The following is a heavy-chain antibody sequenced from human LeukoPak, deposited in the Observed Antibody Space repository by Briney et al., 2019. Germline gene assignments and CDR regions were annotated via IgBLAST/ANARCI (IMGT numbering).Heavy chain of an antibody. CDR2: ISYDGSNK. D-gene: IGHD3-10*01. V-gene: IGHV3-30*01. CDR1: GFTFSSYA. CDR3: AKDLHYYGPGSSPQY. J-gene: IGHJ4*02. Sequence: GRSLRLSCAASGFTFSSYAMHWVRQAPGKGLEWVAVISYDGSNKYYADSVKGRFTISRDNSKNTLSLQINSLRSEDTAVYYCAKDLHYYGPGSSPQYWGQGTLVTVSS.